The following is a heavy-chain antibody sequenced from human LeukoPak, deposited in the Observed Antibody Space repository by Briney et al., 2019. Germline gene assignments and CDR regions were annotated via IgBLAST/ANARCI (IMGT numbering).Heavy chain of an antibody. J-gene: IGHJ6*04. CDR3: PSRGGVRGVVYYYGMDV. V-gene: IGHV4-34*01. CDR2: INHSGST. D-gene: IGHD3-10*01. Sequence: PSGTLSLTCAVYGGSFSGYYWSWIRQPPGEGLEWVGEINHSGSTHYNPSLKSLVTISVDTSKNQFSLKLSSVTPADTAVYYCPSRGGVRGVVYYYGMDVWGKGTTVTVSS. CDR1: GGSFSGYY.